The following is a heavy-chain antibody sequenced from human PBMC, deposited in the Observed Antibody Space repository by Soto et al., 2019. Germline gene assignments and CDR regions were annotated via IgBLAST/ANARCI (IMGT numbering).Heavy chain of an antibody. CDR3: AKDRFPGNGIYDAFDR. CDR2: IGGGDT. V-gene: IGHV3-23*01. Sequence: GSLRLSCTGSGFTFYNHAMNWIRQAPGKGLERVSTIGGGDTHYTDSVKGRFTISRDDLKATLSLQMNNLRVEDTAVYYCAKDRFPGNGIYDAFDRWGQGILVTVSS. D-gene: IGHD5-12*01. CDR1: GFTFYNHA. J-gene: IGHJ5*02.